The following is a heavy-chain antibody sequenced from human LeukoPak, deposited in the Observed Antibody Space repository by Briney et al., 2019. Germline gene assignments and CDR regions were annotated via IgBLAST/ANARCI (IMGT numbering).Heavy chain of an antibody. Sequence: NSSETLSLTCTVSGGSISSYYWSWIRQPPGKGLEWIGYIYYSGSINYNPSLKSRVTISVDTSKNQFSLKLSSVTAADTAVYYCARDFSAAGAFDYWGQGTLVTVSS. CDR3: ARDFSAAGAFDY. CDR2: IYYSGSI. D-gene: IGHD6-13*01. CDR1: GGSISSYY. J-gene: IGHJ4*02. V-gene: IGHV4-59*01.